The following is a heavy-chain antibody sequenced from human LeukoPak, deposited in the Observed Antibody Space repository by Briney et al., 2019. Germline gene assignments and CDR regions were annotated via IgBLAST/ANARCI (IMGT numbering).Heavy chain of an antibody. Sequence: ASVKVSCKASGYTFTGYYMHWVRQAPGQGLEWMGWINPNSGGTNYAQKFQGRVTMTRDTSISTAYMELSRLRSDDTAVYYCARVVGATTGYDYWGQGTLVTVSS. CDR3: ARVVGATTGYDY. CDR2: INPNSGGT. D-gene: IGHD1-26*01. J-gene: IGHJ4*02. V-gene: IGHV1-2*02. CDR1: GYTFTGYY.